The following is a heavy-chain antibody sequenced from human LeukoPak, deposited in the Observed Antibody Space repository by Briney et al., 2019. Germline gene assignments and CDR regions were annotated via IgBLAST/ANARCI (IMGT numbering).Heavy chain of an antibody. D-gene: IGHD3-3*01. CDR3: ARDRGYDFWSGLRGDAFDI. CDR2: IYYSGST. Sequence: SETLSLTCTVSGGSISSYFWSWIRQPPGKGLEWIGYIYYSGSTNYNPSLKSRVTISVDTSKNQFSLKLSSVTAADTAVYYCARDRGYDFWSGLRGDAFDIWGQGTMVTVSS. CDR1: GGSISSYF. J-gene: IGHJ3*02. V-gene: IGHV4-59*01.